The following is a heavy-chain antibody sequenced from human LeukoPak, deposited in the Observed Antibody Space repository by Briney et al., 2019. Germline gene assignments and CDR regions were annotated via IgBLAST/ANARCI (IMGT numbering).Heavy chain of an antibody. J-gene: IGHJ4*02. CDR3: ARDGADGWYDY. Sequence: SVKVSCKASGGTFISYAISRVRQAPGQGGEWMGGIIPIFGTANYTQKFQGRVTITADKSTSTAYMELSSLRSEDTAVYYCARDGADGWYDYWGQGTLVTVSS. D-gene: IGHD6-19*01. V-gene: IGHV1-69*06. CDR2: IIPIFGTA. CDR1: GGTFISYA.